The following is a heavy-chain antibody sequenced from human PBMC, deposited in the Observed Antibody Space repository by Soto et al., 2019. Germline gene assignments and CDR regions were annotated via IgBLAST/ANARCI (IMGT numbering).Heavy chain of an antibody. J-gene: IGHJ4*02. Sequence: QVQLVQSEGGVVQPGRSLRLSCVMSGISFRNSGMHWVRQAPGKGLEWVAMIWSDGSSKFYADSVQGRFTISRDNSMDTLYLQRTSRRPEDTAIYYCARDKGVTSLDYWGQGTLVTVSS. V-gene: IGHV3-33*01. CDR1: GISFRNSG. CDR2: IWSDGSSK. CDR3: ARDKGVTSLDY. D-gene: IGHD2-2*01.